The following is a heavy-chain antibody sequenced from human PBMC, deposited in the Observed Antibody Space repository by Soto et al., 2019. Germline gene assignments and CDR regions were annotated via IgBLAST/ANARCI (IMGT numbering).Heavy chain of an antibody. CDR2: IYHSGST. J-gene: IGHJ3*02. D-gene: IGHD1-26*01. CDR3: AREVGGNSYTDAFDI. V-gene: IGHV4-59*02. Sequence: SETLSLTCTVSGGSVSTYYWSWSRQPPGKGLEWIGYIYHSGSTNYNPSLKSRVTISVDTSKNQFSLKLNSVTAADTAVYYCAREVGGNSYTDAFDIWGQGIMVTVSS. CDR1: GGSVSTYY.